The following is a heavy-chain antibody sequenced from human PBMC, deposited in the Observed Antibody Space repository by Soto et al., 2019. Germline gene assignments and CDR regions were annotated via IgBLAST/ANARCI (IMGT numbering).Heavy chain of an antibody. CDR1: GFTFSSYA. CDR2: ISGSGGST. D-gene: IGHD2-2*01. CDR3: AKDHPREPAAMSVYYYYYGMDV. J-gene: IGHJ6*02. V-gene: IGHV3-23*01. Sequence: EVQLLESGGGLVQPGGSLRLSCAASGFTFSSYAMSWVRQAPGKGLEWVSAISGSGGSTYYADSVKGRFTISRDNSKNTLYLQMNSLRAEDTAVYYCAKDHPREPAAMSVYYYYYGMDVWGQGTTVTVSS.